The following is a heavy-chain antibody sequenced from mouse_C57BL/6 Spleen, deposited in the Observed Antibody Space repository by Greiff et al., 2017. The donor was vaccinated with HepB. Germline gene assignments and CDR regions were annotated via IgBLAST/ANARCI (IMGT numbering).Heavy chain of an antibody. J-gene: IGHJ1*03. D-gene: IGHD2-4*01. CDR2: ISYDGSN. Sequence: EVQLQQSGPGLVKPSQSLSLTCSVTGYSITSGYYWNWIRQFPGNKLEWMGYISYDGSNNYNPSLKNRISITRDTSKNQFFLKLNSVTTEDTATYYCAREGDYDYDVGYFDVWGTGTTVTVSS. CDR3: AREGDYDYDVGYFDV. CDR1: GYSITSGYY. V-gene: IGHV3-6*01.